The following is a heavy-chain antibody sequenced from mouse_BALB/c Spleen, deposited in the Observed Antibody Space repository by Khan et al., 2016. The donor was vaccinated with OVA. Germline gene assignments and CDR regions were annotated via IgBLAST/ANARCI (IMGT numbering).Heavy chain of an antibody. V-gene: IGHV9-1*02. Sequence: QIQLVQSGPELKKPGETVKISCKASGYTFTNYGMNWVKQAPGKGLKWMDWINTYTGEPTYTGDFKGRFAFSLETSASTAYLQINNLKNEDMATYFCARGASYWYFDVWGAGTTVTVSS. J-gene: IGHJ1*01. CDR1: GYTFTNYG. CDR2: INTYTGEP. CDR3: ARGASYWYFDV.